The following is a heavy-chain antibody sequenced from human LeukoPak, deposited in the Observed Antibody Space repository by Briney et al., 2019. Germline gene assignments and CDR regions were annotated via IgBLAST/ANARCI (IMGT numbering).Heavy chain of an antibody. V-gene: IGHV4-61*02. D-gene: IGHD6-19*01. CDR2: IYTSGST. CDR1: GGSISSGSYY. CDR3: ARYSSGWFDY. J-gene: IGHJ4*02. Sequence: SETLSLTCTVYGGSISSGSYYWSWIRQPAGKGLEWIGRIYTSGSTNYNPSLKSRVTISVDTSKNQFSLKLSSVTAADTAVYYCARYSSGWFDYWGQGTLVTVSS.